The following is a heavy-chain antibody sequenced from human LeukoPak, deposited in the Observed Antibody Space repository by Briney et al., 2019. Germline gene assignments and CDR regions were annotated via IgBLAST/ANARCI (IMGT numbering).Heavy chain of an antibody. D-gene: IGHD2-15*01. CDR2: ISSGSSTI. V-gene: IGHV3-48*04. CDR1: GFSFSSYS. J-gene: IGHJ4*02. Sequence: GGSLRLSCAAPGFSFSSYSMHWVRQAPGKGLEWISYISSGSSTIYYADSVKGRFTISRDNAKNSLYLQMSSLRAEDTAVYYCARDRGSLYYFDYWGQGTLVTVSS. CDR3: ARDRGSLYYFDY.